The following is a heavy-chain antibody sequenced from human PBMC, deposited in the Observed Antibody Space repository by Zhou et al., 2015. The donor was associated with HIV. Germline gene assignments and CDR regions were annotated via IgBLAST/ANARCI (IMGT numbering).Heavy chain of an antibody. J-gene: IGHJ4*02. CDR2: NIPNFGVS. CDR3: AGHFLSDTRIRSRPWT. D-gene: IGHD1-1*01. CDR1: GGTFCNYA. Sequence: QVQLVQSGAEVKKPGSSVKVSCKASGGTFCNYAISWVRQAPGHGLEWVGRNIPNFGVSNYAQKFQGRVTITADKSTGTAYMELSSLRSDDTAVYYCAGHFLSDTRIRSRPWTWAQGTLVTVSS. V-gene: IGHV1-69*09.